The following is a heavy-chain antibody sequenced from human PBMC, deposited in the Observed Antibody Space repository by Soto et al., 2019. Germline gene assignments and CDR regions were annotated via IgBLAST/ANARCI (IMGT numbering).Heavy chain of an antibody. D-gene: IGHD3-22*01. J-gene: IGHJ6*02. V-gene: IGHV2-70*11. CDR3: ARAPMIVGYYYHYVMDF. CDR1: GFSLSTSGMC. CDR2: IDWDDDK. Sequence: SGPTLVNPTQTLTLTCTFSGFSLSTSGMCVSWIRQPPGKALEWLARIDWDDDKYYSTSLKTRLTISKDTSKNQVVLTMTNMDPVDTATYYCARAPMIVGYYYHYVMDFWGQGSTVIVSS.